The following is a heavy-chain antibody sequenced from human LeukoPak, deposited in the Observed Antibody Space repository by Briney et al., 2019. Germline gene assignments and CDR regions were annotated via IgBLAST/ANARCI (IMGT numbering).Heavy chain of an antibody. J-gene: IGHJ6*02. V-gene: IGHV1-8*01. D-gene: IGHD6-13*01. Sequence: ASVKVSCKASGYTFTSYDINWVRQATGQGLEWMGWMNPNSGNTGYAQKFQGRVTMTRNTSISTAYMGLSSLRSEDTAVYYCAREASSSWYQRGMDVWGQGTTVTASS. CDR3: AREASSSWYQRGMDV. CDR1: GYTFTSYD. CDR2: MNPNSGNT.